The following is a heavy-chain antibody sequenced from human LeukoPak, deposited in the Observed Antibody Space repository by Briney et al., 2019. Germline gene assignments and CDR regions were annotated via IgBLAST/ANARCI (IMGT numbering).Heavy chain of an antibody. Sequence: PGGSLRLSCAASRFTFSSYYMTWVRQAPGKGLEWVANIKQDGSDKFYMDSVKGRFTISRDNAKNSLYLQMNSLRAEDTAVYYCARRPEFGVLYYMDVWGKGTTVTVSS. D-gene: IGHD3-16*01. V-gene: IGHV3-7*01. CDR3: ARRPEFGVLYYMDV. CDR1: RFTFSSYY. J-gene: IGHJ6*03. CDR2: IKQDGSDK.